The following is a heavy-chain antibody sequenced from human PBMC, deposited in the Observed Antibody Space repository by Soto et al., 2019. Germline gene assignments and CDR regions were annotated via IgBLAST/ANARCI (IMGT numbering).Heavy chain of an antibody. Sequence: PGGSLRLSCAASGFTFSSYDMHWVRQATGKGLEWVSAIGTAGDTYYPGSVKGRFTISRENAKNSLFLQMSSLRDEDTAVYFCVRDPDGLTDFDYWGQGTQVTVSS. J-gene: IGHJ4*02. CDR1: GFTFSSYD. CDR2: IGTAGDT. V-gene: IGHV3-13*01. D-gene: IGHD2-2*03. CDR3: VRDPDGLTDFDY.